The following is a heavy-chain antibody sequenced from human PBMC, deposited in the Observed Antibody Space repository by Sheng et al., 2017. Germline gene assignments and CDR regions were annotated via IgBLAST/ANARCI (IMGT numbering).Heavy chain of an antibody. D-gene: IGHD3-3*01. J-gene: IGHJ2*01. V-gene: IGHV3-9*03. CDR2: ISWNSGSI. CDR3: AKGKDDFWSGYYDWYFDL. CDR1: GFTFDDYA. Sequence: EVQLVESGGGLVQPGRSLRLSCAASGFTFDDYAMHWVRQAPGKGLEWVSGISWNSGSIGYADSVKGRFTISRDNAKNSLYLQMNSLRAEDMALYYCAKGKDDFWSGYYDWYFDLWGRGTLVTVSS.